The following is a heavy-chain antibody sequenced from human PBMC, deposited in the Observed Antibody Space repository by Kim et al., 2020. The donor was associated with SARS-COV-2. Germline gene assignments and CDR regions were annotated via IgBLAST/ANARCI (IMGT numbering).Heavy chain of an antibody. D-gene: IGHD1-26*01. Sequence: YYNPSLKSRVTISVDTSKNQFSLKVTFVTAADRAVYYCARKVGSLDAFDIWGQGTRVTVSS. V-gene: IGHV4-39*01. CDR3: ARKVGSLDAFDI. J-gene: IGHJ3*02.